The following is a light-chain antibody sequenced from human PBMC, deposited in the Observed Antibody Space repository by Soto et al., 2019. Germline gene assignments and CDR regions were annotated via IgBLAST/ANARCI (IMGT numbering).Light chain of an antibody. CDR2: DAS. J-gene: IGKJ1*01. Sequence: ELVLTPSTGNLSLSPGARAYPSGGGSQSVSRSSLAWYQQKRGQDPRLLIHDASSRATGIPDRFSGSGSGTDFTLTISRLEPEDFAVYYCQQYGGSPRTGGQGTTGAIK. CDR3: QQYGGSPRT. CDR1: QSVSRSS. V-gene: IGKV3-20*01.